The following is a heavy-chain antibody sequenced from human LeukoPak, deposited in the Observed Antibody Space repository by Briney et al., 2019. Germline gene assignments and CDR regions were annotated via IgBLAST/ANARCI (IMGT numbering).Heavy chain of an antibody. V-gene: IGHV1-69*13. Sequence: ASVKVSCKASGGTFSSYAISWVRQAPGQGLEWMGGIIPIFGIANYAQKFQGRVTITADESTSTAYMELSSLRSEDTAVYYCARASLPITTPAFDIWGQGTMVTVSS. CDR2: IIPIFGIA. J-gene: IGHJ3*02. CDR1: GGTFSSYA. D-gene: IGHD4-11*01. CDR3: ARASLPITTPAFDI.